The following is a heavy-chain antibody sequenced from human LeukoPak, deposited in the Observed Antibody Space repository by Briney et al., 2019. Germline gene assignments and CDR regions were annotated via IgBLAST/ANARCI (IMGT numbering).Heavy chain of an antibody. Sequence: GGSLRLSCAASGLIFSSFSVNWARQLPGKGLVWVSRISPTGSTTSYADSVKGRFTVSRDNAKNTLYLQVNNLRAEDTAVYYCARGPNSNWSGLDFWGQGTLLTVSS. CDR2: ISPTGSTT. J-gene: IGHJ4*02. V-gene: IGHV3-74*01. CDR1: GLIFSSFS. D-gene: IGHD6-6*01. CDR3: ARGPNSNWSGLDF.